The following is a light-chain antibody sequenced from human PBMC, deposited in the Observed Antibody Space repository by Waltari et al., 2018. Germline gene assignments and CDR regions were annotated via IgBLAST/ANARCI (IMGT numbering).Light chain of an antibody. Sequence: PSSLSASVGDRVTVTCRASQSISSFLNWYQQKPGKAPKLLIYAASSLQSGVPSRFSGSGSGTDFTLTISTLQPEDFATYYCQQSYSTPYTFGQGTKLEIK. CDR3: QQSYSTPYT. CDR1: QSISSF. V-gene: IGKV1-39*01. J-gene: IGKJ2*01. CDR2: AAS.